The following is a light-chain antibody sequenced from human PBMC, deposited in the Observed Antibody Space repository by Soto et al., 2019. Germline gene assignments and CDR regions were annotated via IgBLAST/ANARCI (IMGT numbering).Light chain of an antibody. CDR1: RAIDNS. CDR3: QKYNKAPWI. CDR2: AAS. V-gene: IGKV1-27*01. J-gene: IGKJ1*01. Sequence: DIQVTQSPPSLSASVGDRVTITCRASRAIDNSLAWYQQVPGKAPKLLIYAASTLQSGVPSRFRGSGSGTSFILTITSLQPEDVATYYCQKYNKAPWIFGQGNKVEV.